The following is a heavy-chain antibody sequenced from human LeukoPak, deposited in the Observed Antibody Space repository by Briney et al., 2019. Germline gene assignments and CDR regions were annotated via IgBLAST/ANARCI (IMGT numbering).Heavy chain of an antibody. J-gene: IGHJ4*02. CDR3: ARGSKGQILRYFDWSPYYFDY. D-gene: IGHD3-9*01. CDR1: GGSISNGGYY. CDR2: IYYSGST. Sequence: SQTLSLTCTVSGGSISNGGYYWSWIRQPPGKGLEWIGYIYYSGSTNYNPSLKSRVTISVDTSKNQFSLKLSSVTAADTAVYYCARGSKGQILRYFDWSPYYFDYWGQGTLVTVSS. V-gene: IGHV4-61*08.